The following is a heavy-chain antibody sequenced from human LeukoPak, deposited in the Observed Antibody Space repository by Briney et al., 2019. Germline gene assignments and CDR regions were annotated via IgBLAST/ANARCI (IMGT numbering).Heavy chain of an antibody. CDR2: ISSSSSTI. CDR1: GFTFSDYG. Sequence: QPGRSLRLSCAASGFTFSDYGMHWVRQAPGKGLEWVSYISSSSSTIYYAGSVKGRFTISRDNAKNSLFLQMNSLRDEDTAVYYCARVAYSSTWTYDYWGQGTLVTVSS. V-gene: IGHV3-48*02. CDR3: ARVAYSSTWTYDY. J-gene: IGHJ4*02. D-gene: IGHD6-13*01.